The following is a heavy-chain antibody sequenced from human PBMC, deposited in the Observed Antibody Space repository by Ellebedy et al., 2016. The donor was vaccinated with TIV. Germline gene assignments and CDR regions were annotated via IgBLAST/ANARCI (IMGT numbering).Heavy chain of an antibody. CDR1: GGSFSGYY. CDR2: INHSGST. J-gene: IGHJ5*02. V-gene: IGHV4-34*01. CDR3: ARGRGIWALRFVVVPAAINWFDP. Sequence: SETLSLXCAVYGGSFSGYYWSWIRQPPGKGLEWIGEINHSGSTNYNPSLKSRVTISVDTSKNQFSLKLSSVTAADTAVYYCARGRGIWALRFVVVPAAINWFDPWGQGTLVTVSS. D-gene: IGHD2-2*01.